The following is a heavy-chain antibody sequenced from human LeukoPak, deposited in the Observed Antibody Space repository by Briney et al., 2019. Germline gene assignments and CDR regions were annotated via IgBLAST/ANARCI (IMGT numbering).Heavy chain of an antibody. V-gene: IGHV4-34*01. J-gene: IGHJ4*02. CDR3: VRVGSGVPMYYFDY. CDR1: GGSFSGYY. CDR2: INHSGST. D-gene: IGHD1-1*01. Sequence: SETLSLTCAVYGGSFSGYYWSWIRQPPGKGLEWIGEINHSGSTNYNPSLKSRVTISVDTSKNQFSLKLSSVTAADTAVYYCVRVGSGVPMYYFDYWGQGTLVTVSS.